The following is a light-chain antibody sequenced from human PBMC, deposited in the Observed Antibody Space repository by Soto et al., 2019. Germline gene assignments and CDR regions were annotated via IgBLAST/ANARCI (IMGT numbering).Light chain of an antibody. CDR2: DVS. CDR3: SSYTGSGTDV. Sequence: QSVLTQPASVSRSPGQSITISCTGTSSDVGGYNYVSWYQHYPGKAPKLMIFDVSNRPSGVSDRFSGSKSGDTASLTISGLQAEDEADYYCSSYTGSGTDVFGTGTKVTVL. V-gene: IGLV2-14*03. J-gene: IGLJ1*01. CDR1: SSDVGGYNY.